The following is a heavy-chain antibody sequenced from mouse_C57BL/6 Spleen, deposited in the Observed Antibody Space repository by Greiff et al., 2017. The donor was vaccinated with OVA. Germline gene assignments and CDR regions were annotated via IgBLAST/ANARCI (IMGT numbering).Heavy chain of an antibody. CDR3: AREDGLYYFDY. Sequence: EVKLMESEGGLVQPGSSMKLSCTASGFTFSDYYMAWVRQVQEKGLEWVANINYDGSSTYYLDSLKSRFIISRDNAKNILYLQMSSLKSEDTATYYCAREDGLYYFDYWGQGTTLTVSS. CDR2: INYDGSST. J-gene: IGHJ2*01. CDR1: GFTFSDYY. D-gene: IGHD6-1*01. V-gene: IGHV5-16*01.